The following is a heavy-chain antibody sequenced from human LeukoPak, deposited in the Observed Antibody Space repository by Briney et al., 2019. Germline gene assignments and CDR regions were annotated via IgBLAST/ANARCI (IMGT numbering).Heavy chain of an antibody. Sequence: SETLSLTCTVSGGSISSYYWSWIWQPAGKGLEWIGRIYTSGSTNYNPSLKSRVTMSVDTSKNQFSLKLSSVTAADTAVYYCARDHPFAATPVDYWGQGTLVTVSS. V-gene: IGHV4-4*07. J-gene: IGHJ4*02. CDR1: GGSISSYY. CDR2: IYTSGST. CDR3: ARDHPFAATPVDY. D-gene: IGHD2-15*01.